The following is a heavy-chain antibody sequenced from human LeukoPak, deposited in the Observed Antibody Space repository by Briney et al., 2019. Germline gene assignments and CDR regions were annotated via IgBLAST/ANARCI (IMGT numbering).Heavy chain of an antibody. J-gene: IGHJ4*02. Sequence: GGSLRLSCAASGFTFSDYYMSWIRQAPGKGLEWVSAISGSGGSTYYADSVKGRFTISRDNSKNTLYLQMNSLRAEDTAVYYCANKWLPHDYWGQGTLVTVSS. CDR3: ANKWLPHDY. D-gene: IGHD5-12*01. CDR1: GFTFSDYY. V-gene: IGHV3-23*01. CDR2: ISGSGGST.